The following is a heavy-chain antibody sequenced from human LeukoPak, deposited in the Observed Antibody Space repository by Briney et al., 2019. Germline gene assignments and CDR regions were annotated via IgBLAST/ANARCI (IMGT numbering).Heavy chain of an antibody. V-gene: IGHV1-2*02. CDR2: INTNDGDT. D-gene: IGHD2-2*01. CDR1: GHTFTDYY. Sequence: ASVKLSCKLSGHTFTDYYMHWALQPPGPGFEWMGWINTNDGDTNYAQKFQRRVTMTRDTSISTAHMVVTRPRSDDTAVYYCARANFLYSSSSTYLFDYWGQGTLVTVSS. J-gene: IGHJ4*02. CDR3: ARANFLYSSSSTYLFDY.